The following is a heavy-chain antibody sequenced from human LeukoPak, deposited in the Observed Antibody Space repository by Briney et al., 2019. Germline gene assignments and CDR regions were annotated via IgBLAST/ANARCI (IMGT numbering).Heavy chain of an antibody. V-gene: IGHV4-59*06. CDR1: GGSISSYY. CDR2: IYYSGST. J-gene: IGHJ5*02. Sequence: SETLSLTCTVSGGSISSYYWSWIRQHPGKGLEWIGYIYYSGSTYYNPSLKSRVTISVDTSKNQFSLKLSSVTAADTAVYYCARAMDTAPIWFDPWGQGTLVTVS. D-gene: IGHD5-18*01. CDR3: ARAMDTAPIWFDP.